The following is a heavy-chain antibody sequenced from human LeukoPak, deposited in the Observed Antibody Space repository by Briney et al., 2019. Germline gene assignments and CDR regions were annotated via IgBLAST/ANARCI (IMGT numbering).Heavy chain of an antibody. J-gene: IGHJ6*03. V-gene: IGHV4-59*01. CDR1: GGSISSYY. CDR2: IYCSGST. CDR3: ARADRGYDSSGYRYYYYYYMDV. Sequence: PSETLSLTCTVSGGSISSYYWSWIRQPPGKGLEWIGYIYCSGSTNYNPSLKSRVTISVDTSKNQFSLKLSSVTAADTAVYYCARADRGYDSSGYRYYYYYYMDVWGKGTTVTVSS. D-gene: IGHD3-22*01.